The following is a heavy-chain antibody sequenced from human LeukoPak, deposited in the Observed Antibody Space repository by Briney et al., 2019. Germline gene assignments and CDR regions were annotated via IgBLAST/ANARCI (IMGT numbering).Heavy chain of an antibody. J-gene: IGHJ4*02. V-gene: IGHV4-61*02. CDR3: AKRPRDWYSPIDY. D-gene: IGHD2-21*02. CDR1: GASISSGNDY. CDR2: VYTGGST. Sequence: SETLSLTCTVSGASISSGNDYWSWIRQPAGKGLEWIGRVYTGGSTNYNPSLKSRVTLSVDTSKNQFSLKLTSVTAADTAVYYCAKRPRDWYSPIDYLGQGTLVTVSS.